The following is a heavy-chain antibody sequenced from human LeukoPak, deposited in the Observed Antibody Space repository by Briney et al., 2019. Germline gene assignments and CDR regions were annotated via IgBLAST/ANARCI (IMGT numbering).Heavy chain of an antibody. CDR2: INHSGST. CDR3: ARGLYYISIRFDP. J-gene: IGHJ5*02. Sequence: SETLSLTCAVYGGSFSGYYWSWIRQPPGKGLEWIGEINHSGSTNYNPSLKSRVTISVDTSKNQFSLKLSSVTAADTAVYYCARGLYYISIRFDPWGQGTLVTVSS. CDR1: GGSFSGYY. V-gene: IGHV4-34*01. D-gene: IGHD3-10*01.